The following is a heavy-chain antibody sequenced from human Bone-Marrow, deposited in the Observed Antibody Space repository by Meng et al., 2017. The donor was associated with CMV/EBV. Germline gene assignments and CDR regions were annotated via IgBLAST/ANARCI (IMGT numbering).Heavy chain of an antibody. CDR2: INHSGST. V-gene: IGHV4-34*01. Sequence: SETLSLTCTVSGGSISSGYYWGWIRQPPGKGLEWIGEINHSGSTNYNPSLKSRVTISVDTSKNQFSLKLSSVTAADTAVYYCARGRGSSLRPFDLWGRGTLVTVSS. D-gene: IGHD6-6*01. J-gene: IGHJ2*01. CDR3: ARGRGSSLRPFDL. CDR1: GGSISSGYY.